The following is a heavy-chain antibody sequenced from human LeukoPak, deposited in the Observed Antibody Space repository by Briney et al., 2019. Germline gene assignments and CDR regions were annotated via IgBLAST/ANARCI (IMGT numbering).Heavy chain of an antibody. CDR1: GYTFTNFD. Sequence: ASVKVSCKASGYTFTNFDINWVRQAPGQGLEWMGWINPNSGNTGYAQKFQGRVTMTMNTSITTAYMELSSLISEDTAVYYCARGPQCRRDSYYIDVWGRGTTVTVSS. V-gene: IGHV1-8*01. J-gene: IGHJ6*03. CDR2: INPNSGNT. CDR3: ARGPQCRRDSYYIDV. D-gene: IGHD3/OR15-3a*01.